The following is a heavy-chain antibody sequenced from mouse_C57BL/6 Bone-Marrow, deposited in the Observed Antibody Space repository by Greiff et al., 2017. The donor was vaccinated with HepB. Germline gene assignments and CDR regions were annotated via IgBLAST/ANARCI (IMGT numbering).Heavy chain of an antibody. J-gene: IGHJ3*01. D-gene: IGHD2-4*01. V-gene: IGHV1-54*01. Sequence: QVQLKQSGAELVRPGTSVKVSCKASGYAFTNYLIEWVKQRPGQGLEWIGVINPGSGGTNYNEKFKGKATLTADKSSSTAYMQLSSLTSEDSAVYFCARKEKIYYDYGFAYWGQGTLVTVSA. CDR1: GYAFTNYL. CDR3: ARKEKIYYDYGFAY. CDR2: INPGSGGT.